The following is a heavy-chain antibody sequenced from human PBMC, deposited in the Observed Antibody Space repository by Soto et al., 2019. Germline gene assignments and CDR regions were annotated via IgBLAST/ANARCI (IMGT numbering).Heavy chain of an antibody. D-gene: IGHD2-2*01. CDR3: AKGVYCSSTSCYSNWFDP. Sequence: GGSLRLSCAASGFTFSSYGMHWVRQAPGKGLEWVAVISYDGSNKYYADSVKGRFTISRDNSKNTLYLQMNSLRAEDTAVYYCAKGVYCSSTSCYSNWFDPWGQGTLVTDSS. J-gene: IGHJ5*02. CDR2: ISYDGSNK. CDR1: GFTFSSYG. V-gene: IGHV3-30*18.